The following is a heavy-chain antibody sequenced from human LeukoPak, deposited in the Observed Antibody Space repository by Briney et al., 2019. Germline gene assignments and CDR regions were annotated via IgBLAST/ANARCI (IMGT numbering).Heavy chain of an antibody. CDR1: GFTFSSYE. D-gene: IGHD5-18*01. Sequence: AGGSLRLSCAASGFTFSSYEMNWVRQAPGKGLEWVSYISSSGSTIYYADSVKGRFTISRDNAKNSLYLQMNSLRAEDTAVYYCTTLRPYIQPRWGQGTMVTVSS. J-gene: IGHJ3*01. CDR2: ISSSGSTI. CDR3: TTLRPYIQPR. V-gene: IGHV3-48*03.